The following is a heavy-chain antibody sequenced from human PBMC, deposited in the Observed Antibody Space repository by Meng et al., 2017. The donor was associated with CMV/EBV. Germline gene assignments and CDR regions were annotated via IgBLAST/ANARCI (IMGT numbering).Heavy chain of an antibody. D-gene: IGHD6-13*01. CDR3: AKDGIAAAGYLDY. J-gene: IGHJ4*02. V-gene: IGHV3-9*01. CDR2: ISWNSGSI. CDR1: GFTFDDYA. Sequence: SLKISCAASGFTFDDYAMHWVRQAPGKGLEWVSGISWNSGSIGYADSVKGRFTISRDNAKNSLYLQMNSLRAEDTALYYCAKDGIAAAGYLDYWGQGTLVTVSS.